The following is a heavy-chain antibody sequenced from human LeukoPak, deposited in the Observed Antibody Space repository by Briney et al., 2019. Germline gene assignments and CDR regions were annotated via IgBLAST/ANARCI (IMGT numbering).Heavy chain of an antibody. J-gene: IGHJ5*02. CDR3: ATSSSGLS. D-gene: IGHD6-25*01. V-gene: IGHV3-15*01. CDR2: IKSKVLCGTI. CDR1: GSTFSNAW. Sequence: RGSLTPSCAPSGSTFSNAWTSWVRQPPGRGPEGAGRIKSKVLCGTIVYAAPVKSRFTTSGNDSRDTRFLKMDSLKSEDTAVYFSATSSSGLSWGQGTLVAVSS.